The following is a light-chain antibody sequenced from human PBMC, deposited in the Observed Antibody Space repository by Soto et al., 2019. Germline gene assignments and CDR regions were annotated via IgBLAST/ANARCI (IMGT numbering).Light chain of an antibody. Sequence: QSVLTQPPSASGTPGQRVTISCSGSSSNIGSNIVNWYQHLPGTAPKLLIKTDNQRPSGVPDRFSGSKSDTSASLAISGLQSEDEADYYYAAWDDSLNGWLFGGGTKLTVL. J-gene: IGLJ3*02. CDR1: SSNIGSNI. CDR3: AAWDDSLNGWL. CDR2: TDN. V-gene: IGLV1-44*01.